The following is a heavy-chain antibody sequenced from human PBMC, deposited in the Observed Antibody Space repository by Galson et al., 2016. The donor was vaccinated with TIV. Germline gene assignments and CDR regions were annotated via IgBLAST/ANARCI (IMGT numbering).Heavy chain of an antibody. J-gene: IGHJ6*02. V-gene: IGHV4-30-4*01. CDR2: IYYSGRT. Sequence: TLSLTCTVSGAPIRDGDSFWSWIRQSPGKGLEWIGYIYYSGRTFYNPSLKSRITISVDTSKNQFSVKLTSVTVADTAVYYCARKAGYYYYAMDVRGQGTTVTVSS. CDR1: GAPIRDGDSF. CDR3: ARKAGYYYYAMDV.